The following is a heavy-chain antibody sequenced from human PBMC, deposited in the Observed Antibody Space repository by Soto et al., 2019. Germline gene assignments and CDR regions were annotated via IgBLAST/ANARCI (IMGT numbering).Heavy chain of an antibody. J-gene: IGHJ4*02. Sequence: ASVKVSCKASGGTFSSYTISWVRQAPGQGLEWMGRIIPILGIANYAQKFQGRVTITADKSTCTAYMELSSLRSEDTAVYYCAREDIAVAGPFFDYWGQGTLVTVSS. V-gene: IGHV1-69*04. CDR1: GGTFSSYT. CDR2: IIPILGIA. CDR3: AREDIAVAGPFFDY. D-gene: IGHD6-19*01.